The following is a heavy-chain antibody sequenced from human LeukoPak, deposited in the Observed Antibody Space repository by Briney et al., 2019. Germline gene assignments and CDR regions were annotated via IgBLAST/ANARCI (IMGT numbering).Heavy chain of an antibody. CDR3: ARGVLWELLSPFDY. Sequence: GGSLGLSCAASGFTFSSYAMHWVRQAPGKGLEWVAVISYDGSNKYYADSVKGRFTISRDNSKNTLYLQMNSLRAEDTAVYYCARGVLWELLSPFDYWGQGTLVTVSS. J-gene: IGHJ4*02. D-gene: IGHD1-26*01. CDR1: GFTFSSYA. CDR2: ISYDGSNK. V-gene: IGHV3-30*04.